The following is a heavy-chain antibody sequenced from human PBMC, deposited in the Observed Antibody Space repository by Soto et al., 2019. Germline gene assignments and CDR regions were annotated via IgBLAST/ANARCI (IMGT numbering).Heavy chain of an antibody. CDR3: AKDSSAARRTKSYYYYGMDV. CDR1: GFTFEDYA. D-gene: IGHD6-6*01. V-gene: IGHV3-30*18. CDR2: ISYDGSNK. J-gene: IGHJ6*02. Sequence: GGSLRLSCAVSGFTFEDYAMHWVRQAPGKGLEWVAVISYDGSNKYYADSVKGRFTISRDNSKNTLYLQMNSLRAEDTAVYYCAKDSSAARRTKSYYYYGMDVWGQGTTVTVSS.